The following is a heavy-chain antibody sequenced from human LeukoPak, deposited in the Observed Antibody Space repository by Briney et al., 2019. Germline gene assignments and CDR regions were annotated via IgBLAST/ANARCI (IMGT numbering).Heavy chain of an antibody. CDR2: IRSKANSYAT. Sequence: GGSLRLSCAASGFTFSGSAMHWVRQASGKGLEWVGRIRSKANSYATAYAASVKGRFTISRDDSKNTAYLQMNSLRGNETAMYYCARGVLTTMAVVALDSWGQGTLVTVSS. CDR1: GFTFSGSA. D-gene: IGHD3-22*01. J-gene: IGHJ4*02. V-gene: IGHV3-73*01. CDR3: ARGVLTTMAVVALDS.